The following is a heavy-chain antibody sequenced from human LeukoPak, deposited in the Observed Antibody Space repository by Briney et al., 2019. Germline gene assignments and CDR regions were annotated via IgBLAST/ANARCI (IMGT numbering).Heavy chain of an antibody. D-gene: IGHD3-16*02. Sequence: ASVKVSCKASGYTFTSYDINWVRQATGQGLEWLGWMNPNSGNTGYAQKFQGRVTMTRNTSISAAYMELSSLRSEDTAVYYCARGVNRRSNNNWFDPWGQGTLVTVSS. CDR3: ARGVNRRSNNNWFDP. J-gene: IGHJ5*02. CDR2: MNPNSGNT. CDR1: GYTFTSYD. V-gene: IGHV1-8*01.